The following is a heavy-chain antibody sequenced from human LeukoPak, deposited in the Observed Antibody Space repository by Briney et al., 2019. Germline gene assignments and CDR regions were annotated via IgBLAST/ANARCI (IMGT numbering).Heavy chain of an antibody. CDR3: ARAKAGNYFDY. Sequence: GGSLRLSCAASGFTFSSYAMHWVRQAPGKGLEYVSAISSNGGSTYYANSVKGRFTISRDNSKNTLYLQMGSLRAEDMAVYYCARAKAGNYFDYWGQGTLVTVSS. V-gene: IGHV3-64*01. D-gene: IGHD6-19*01. CDR1: GFTFSSYA. J-gene: IGHJ4*02. CDR2: ISSNGGST.